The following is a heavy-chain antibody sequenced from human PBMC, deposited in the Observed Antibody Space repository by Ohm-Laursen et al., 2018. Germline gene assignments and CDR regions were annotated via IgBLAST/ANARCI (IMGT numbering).Heavy chain of an antibody. J-gene: IGHJ5*02. CDR2: IYTSGTT. V-gene: IGHV4-4*07. CDR3: ARDNYDILTENWFDP. CDR1: GGSISAYY. Sequence: SETLSLTCTVSGGSISAYYWSWIRQPAGKGLEWIGRIYTSGTTNYNPSLKSRVTMSLDTSKNQFSLKLSSVTAADTAVYYCARDNYDILTENWFDPWGRGILVTVSS. D-gene: IGHD3-9*01.